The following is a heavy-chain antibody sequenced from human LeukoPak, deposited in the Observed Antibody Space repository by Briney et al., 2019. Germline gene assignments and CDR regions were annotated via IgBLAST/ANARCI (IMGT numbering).Heavy chain of an antibody. CDR3: AITVVANAFDN. CDR1: GYTFTYYY. V-gene: IGHV1-2*06. CDR2: INPNTGDT. J-gene: IGHJ3*02. D-gene: IGHD4-23*01. Sequence: ASVKVSCKPSGYTFTYYYIHWLRQAPGQGLEWMGRINPNTGDTNYAQKFQGRVTMTRDTFITTAYMDLSGLRSDDTALYYCAITVVANAFDNWGQGTMITVSS.